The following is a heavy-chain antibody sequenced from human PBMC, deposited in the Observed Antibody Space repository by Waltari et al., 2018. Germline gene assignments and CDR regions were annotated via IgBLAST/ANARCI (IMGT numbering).Heavy chain of an antibody. Sequence: QVQLQESGPGLVKPSQTLSLTCTVSGGSISSGSYHWTWTRQPAGKGLEWIGRIYTSGSTNYNPSLKSRVTISVDTSKNQFSLKLSSVTAADTAVYYCARDRRGVGSVDYWGQGTLVTVSS. CDR2: IYTSGST. CDR3: ARDRRGVGSVDY. V-gene: IGHV4-61*02. D-gene: IGHD2-15*01. CDR1: GGSISSGSYH. J-gene: IGHJ4*02.